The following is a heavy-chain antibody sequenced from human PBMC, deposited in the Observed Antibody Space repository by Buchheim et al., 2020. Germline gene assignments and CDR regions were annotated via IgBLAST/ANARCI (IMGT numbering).Heavy chain of an antibody. D-gene: IGHD5-24*01. CDR2: ISGSDGRT. CDR3: AKDPAIAVNGYNFLFDY. J-gene: IGHJ4*02. V-gene: IGHV3-23*01. CDR1: GFTFSTYA. Sequence: EVQLLESGGGLVQPGGSLRLSCAASGFTFSTYAMSWVRQAPGKGLEWVSSISGSDGRTYYADSVKGRFTISRDNSKTTLYLQMNSLRAEDTAVYYCAKDPAIAVNGYNFLFDYWGQGTL.